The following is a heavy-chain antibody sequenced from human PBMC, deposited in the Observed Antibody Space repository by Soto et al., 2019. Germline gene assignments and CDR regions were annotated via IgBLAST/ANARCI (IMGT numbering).Heavy chain of an antibody. CDR1: GLTFSNAW. V-gene: IGHV3-15*07. CDR3: TTGISSFLLWFGEDPEKYGMDV. J-gene: IGHJ6*02. CDR2: IKSKTDGGTT. Sequence: EVQLVESGGGLVKPGRSLRLSCAASGLTFSNAWMKWVRQAPGKGLEWVGRIKSKTDGGTTDYAAPVKGRFTISRDDSKNTLYLQMNSLKTEDTAVYYCTTGISSFLLWFGEDPEKYGMDVWGQGTTVTVSS. D-gene: IGHD3-10*01.